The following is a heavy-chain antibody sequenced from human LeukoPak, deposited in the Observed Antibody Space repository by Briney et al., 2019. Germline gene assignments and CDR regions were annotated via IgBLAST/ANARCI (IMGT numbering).Heavy chain of an antibody. CDR3: ARSVSGTFDY. D-gene: IGHD3-3*01. CDR2: ISHSGST. V-gene: IGHV4-4*02. Sequence: PSGTLSLTCAVSGGSISSSDWWSWVRQPPGKGLEWIGEISHSGSTSYNPSLKSRVTTSVTKSRNQFSLKLNSVTAADTAVYYCARSVSGTFDYWGQGTLVTVSS. CDR1: GGSISSSDW. J-gene: IGHJ4*02.